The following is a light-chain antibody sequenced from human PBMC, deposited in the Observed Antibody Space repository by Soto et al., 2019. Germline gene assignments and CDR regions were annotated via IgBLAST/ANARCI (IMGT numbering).Light chain of an antibody. J-gene: IGKJ2*01. CDR3: QQGKSFPYT. CDR1: QNIFRW. V-gene: IGKV1-12*01. Sequence: DIQMSQSPSSVSASVGDRVTITCRASQNIFRWLAWYQQKPGKAPKVLIYSVSNLQSGVPSRFSGSGSGADFTLTISNLQPEDFATYYCQQGKSFPYTFGQGTKLEIE. CDR2: SVS.